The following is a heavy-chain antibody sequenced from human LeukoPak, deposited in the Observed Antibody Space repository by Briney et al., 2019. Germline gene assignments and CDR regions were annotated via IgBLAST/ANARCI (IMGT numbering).Heavy chain of an antibody. CDR3: AKDRDVWGSLLDY. J-gene: IGHJ4*02. V-gene: IGHV3-23*01. CDR1: GFTFSNYA. CDR2: ISGSGYTT. Sequence: PGGSLTLSCAASGFTFSNYAMRWARQAPGKGLEWVSAISGSGYTTYYADSVKGRFTISRDNSKNTLYLQMHSLRAEETAVYYCAKDRDVWGSLLDYWGQGTLVTVS. D-gene: IGHD3-16*01.